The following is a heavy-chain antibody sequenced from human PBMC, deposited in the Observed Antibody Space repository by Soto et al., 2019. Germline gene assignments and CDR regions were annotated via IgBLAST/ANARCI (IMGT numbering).Heavy chain of an antibody. V-gene: IGHV3-7*05. D-gene: IGHD3-3*01. CDR2: IKQDGSEK. CDR3: AREDYDFWSGYYDY. CDR1: GFNFSSHW. J-gene: IGHJ4*02. Sequence: GGSLRLSCAASGFNFSSHWMTWVRQAPGKGLEWVANIKQDGSEKYYVDSVKGRFTTSRDNAKNSLYLQMNSLRAEDTAVYYCAREDYDFWSGYYDYWGQGTLVTVSS.